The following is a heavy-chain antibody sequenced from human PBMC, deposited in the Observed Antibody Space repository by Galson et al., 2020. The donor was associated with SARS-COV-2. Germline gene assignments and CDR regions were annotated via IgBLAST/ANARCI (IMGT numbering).Heavy chain of an antibody. CDR3: ATAPSIRGVITSYYYYYGMDV. D-gene: IGHD3-10*01. J-gene: IGHJ6*02. CDR2: FDPEDGET. CDR1: GYTLTELS. Sequence: ASVKVSCKVSGYTLTELSMHWVRQAPGTGLEWMGGFDPEDGETIYAQKFQGRVTMTEDTSTDTAYMELSSLRSEDTAVYYCATAPSIRGVITSYYYYYGMDVWGQGTTVTVSS. V-gene: IGHV1-24*01.